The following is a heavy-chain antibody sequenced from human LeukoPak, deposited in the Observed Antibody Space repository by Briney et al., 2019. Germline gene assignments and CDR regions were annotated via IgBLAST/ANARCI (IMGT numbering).Heavy chain of an antibody. V-gene: IGHV3-53*01. CDR1: GFSVRSNY. D-gene: IGHD2-15*01. CDR3: ARDRYCSGGNCYGDAFDI. CDR2: MYSGGST. J-gene: IGHJ3*02. Sequence: PGGSLRLPCAASGFSVRSNYMSWVRQSPRKALEWVSIMYSGGSTDYADSVKGRFIISRDHSKNTLYLQMNSLRAEDTAVYYCARDRYCSGGNCYGDAFDIWGQGTMVTVSS.